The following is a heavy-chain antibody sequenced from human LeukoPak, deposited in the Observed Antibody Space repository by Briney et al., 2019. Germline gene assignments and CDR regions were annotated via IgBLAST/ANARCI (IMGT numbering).Heavy chain of an antibody. Sequence: PGGSLRLSCAASGFIFRIYSMNWVRQAPGKGLEWVAYISSSGSTIYYADSVKGRFTISRDNANNSVYLQVSSLRAEDTAVYYCARDDIALLSTDYWGQGALVTASS. V-gene: IGHV3-48*01. CDR2: ISSSGSTI. CDR3: ARDDIALLSTDY. D-gene: IGHD2/OR15-2a*01. CDR1: GFIFRIYS. J-gene: IGHJ4*02.